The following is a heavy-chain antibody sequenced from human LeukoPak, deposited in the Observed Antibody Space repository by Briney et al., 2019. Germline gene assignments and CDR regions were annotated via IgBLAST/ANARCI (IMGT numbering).Heavy chain of an antibody. J-gene: IGHJ5*02. V-gene: IGHV4-34*01. CDR2: INHSGST. Sequence: PSETLSLTCAVYGGSFSGYYWSWIRQPPGKGLERVGEINHSGSTNYNPSLKSRVTISVDTSKNQFSLKLSSVTAADTAVYYCARGLLRGHWFDPWGQGTLVTVSS. CDR1: GGSFSGYY. CDR3: ARGLLRGHWFDP. D-gene: IGHD2/OR15-2a*01.